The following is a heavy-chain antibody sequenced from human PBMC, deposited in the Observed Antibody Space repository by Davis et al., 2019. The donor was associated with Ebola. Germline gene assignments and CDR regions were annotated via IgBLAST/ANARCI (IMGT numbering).Heavy chain of an antibody. J-gene: IGHJ4*02. CDR1: GFTFSTSA. CDR2: VGYSGYDT. D-gene: IGHD7-27*01. CDR3: AARPNWGSFHY. V-gene: IGHV3-23*01. Sequence: PGGSLRLSCAASGFTFSTSAMNWVCQAPGTGLEWISTVGYSGYDTHYADSAKGRFTISRDNSKNTLFLQMSSLRAEDTALYYCAARPNWGSFHYWGQGILVTVSS.